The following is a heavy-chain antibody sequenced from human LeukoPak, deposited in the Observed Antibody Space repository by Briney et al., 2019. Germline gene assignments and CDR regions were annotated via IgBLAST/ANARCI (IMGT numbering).Heavy chain of an antibody. Sequence: GGSLRLSCAASGFTVSSNYMSWVRQAPGKGLEWVSVTYSGGSTYYADSVKGRFTISRDNSKNTLYLQMNSLRAEDTALYYCAGCNRYGGSVFDYWGQGTLVTVSS. J-gene: IGHJ4*02. CDR3: AGCNRYGGSVFDY. CDR1: GFTVSSNY. CDR2: TYSGGST. D-gene: IGHD1-26*01. V-gene: IGHV3-53*01.